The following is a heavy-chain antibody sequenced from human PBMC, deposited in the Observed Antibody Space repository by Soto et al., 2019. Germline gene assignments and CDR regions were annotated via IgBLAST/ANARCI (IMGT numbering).Heavy chain of an antibody. D-gene: IGHD3-3*01. Sequence: PSETLSLTCTVSGDSISSYYWSWIRQPPGKGLEWIGYIYYSGSTNYNPSLKSRVTISVDTSKNQFSLKLSSVTAADTAVYYCARVGYDFWSGYFGYGMDVWGQGTTVTVSS. CDR3: ARVGYDFWSGYFGYGMDV. J-gene: IGHJ6*02. CDR1: GDSISSYY. CDR2: IYYSGST. V-gene: IGHV4-59*01.